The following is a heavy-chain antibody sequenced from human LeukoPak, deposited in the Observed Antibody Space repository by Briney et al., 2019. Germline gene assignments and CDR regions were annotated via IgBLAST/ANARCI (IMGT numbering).Heavy chain of an antibody. D-gene: IGHD4-17*01. J-gene: IGHJ4*02. Sequence: GGSLRLSCAACGFTFSSYAMHWVRQAPGKGLEWVAVISYDGSNKYYADSVKGRFTISRDNSKNTLYLQMNSLRAEDTAVYYCARDPPSRYGDENYFDYWGQGTLVTVSS. CDR2: ISYDGSNK. CDR3: ARDPPSRYGDENYFDY. CDR1: GFTFSSYA. V-gene: IGHV3-30-3*01.